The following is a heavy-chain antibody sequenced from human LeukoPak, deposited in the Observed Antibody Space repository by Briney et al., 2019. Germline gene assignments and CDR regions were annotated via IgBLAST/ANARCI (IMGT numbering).Heavy chain of an antibody. Sequence: GASVKVSCKASGGTFSSYAISWVRQAPGQGLEWMGGIIPIFGTANYAQKFQGRVTITADESTSTAYMELSSLRSEDTAVYYCARDKNTAMVRPTPYDAFDIWGQGTVVTVSS. J-gene: IGHJ3*02. CDR3: ARDKNTAMVRPTPYDAFDI. V-gene: IGHV1-69*13. CDR1: GGTFSSYA. CDR2: IIPIFGTA. D-gene: IGHD5-18*01.